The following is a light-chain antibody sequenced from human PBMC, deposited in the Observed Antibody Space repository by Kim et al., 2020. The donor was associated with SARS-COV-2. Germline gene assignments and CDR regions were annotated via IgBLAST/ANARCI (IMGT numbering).Light chain of an antibody. J-gene: IGKJ2*03. CDR1: QSADSN. CDR3: QQYANWPYG. CDR2: GAS. V-gene: IGKV3-15*01. Sequence: SVCPGERTTLSRRASQSADSNLAWYQQKPGQAPRLLIYGASTRAAGIPARFSGSGSGTEFSLTISSLQSEDFAMYYCQQYANWPYGFGQGTKLEI.